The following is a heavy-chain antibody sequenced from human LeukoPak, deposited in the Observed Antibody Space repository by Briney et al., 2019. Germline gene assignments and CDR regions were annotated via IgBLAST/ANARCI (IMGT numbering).Heavy chain of an antibody. CDR2: INRSGST. CDR1: GGSFSGYY. Sequence: SETLSLTCAVYGGSFSGYYWSWIRQPPGKGLEWIGEINRSGSTNYNPSLKSRVTISVDTSKNQFSLKLSSVTAADTAVYYCARGWSAGSRDYWGQGTLVTVSS. CDR3: ARGWSAGSRDY. V-gene: IGHV4-34*01. J-gene: IGHJ4*02.